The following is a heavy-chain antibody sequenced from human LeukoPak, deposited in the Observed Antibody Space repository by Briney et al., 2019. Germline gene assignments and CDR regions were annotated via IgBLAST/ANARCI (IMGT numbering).Heavy chain of an antibody. Sequence: ASVKVSCKASGYTFTSYGISWVRQAPGQGLEWMGWINAYNGNTNYAQNLQGRVTMTTDTSTSTAYMELRSLRSDDTAVYYCARDGGGSGWSDFDYWGQGTLVTVSS. CDR3: ARDGGGSGWSDFDY. V-gene: IGHV1-18*01. CDR2: INAYNGNT. CDR1: GYTFTSYG. J-gene: IGHJ4*02. D-gene: IGHD6-19*01.